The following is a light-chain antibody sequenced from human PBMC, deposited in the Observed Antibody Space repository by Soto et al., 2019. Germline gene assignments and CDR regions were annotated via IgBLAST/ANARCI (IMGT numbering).Light chain of an antibody. J-gene: IGKJ2*01. CDR3: QQYYSYPPYT. Sequence: AIRMTQSPSSLSASTGDRVTITCRASLGISSYLAWYQQKPAKAPKLLIYAASTLQSGDPSRFSGSGSGTDLTLTIRCLQSEDLSNYYCQQYYSYPPYTCGQGTKLEIK. CDR1: LGISSY. V-gene: IGKV1-8*01. CDR2: AAS.